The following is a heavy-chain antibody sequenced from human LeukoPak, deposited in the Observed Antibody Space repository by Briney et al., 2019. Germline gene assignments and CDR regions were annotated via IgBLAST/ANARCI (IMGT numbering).Heavy chain of an antibody. CDR1: GFTFSKYP. Sequence: QTGGSLRLSCAASGFTFSKYPMSWVRQAPGKGLEWVSAISGSGGSTYYADSVKGRFTISRDNSKNTLYLQMNSLRAEDTAVYYCAKKDYYDSSFDYWGQGTLVTVSS. D-gene: IGHD3-22*01. J-gene: IGHJ4*02. CDR2: ISGSGGST. V-gene: IGHV3-23*01. CDR3: AKKDYYDSSFDY.